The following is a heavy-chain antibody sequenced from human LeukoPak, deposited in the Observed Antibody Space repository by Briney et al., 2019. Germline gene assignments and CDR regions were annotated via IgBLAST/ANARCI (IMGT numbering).Heavy chain of an antibody. CDR3: ARGTEWFGDPTPFDY. J-gene: IGHJ4*02. V-gene: IGHV4-59*08. D-gene: IGHD3-10*01. CDR1: GGSISSYY. CDR2: IYYSGST. Sequence: PSETLSLTCTVSGGSISSYYWSWIRQPPGKGLEWIGYIYYSGSTNYNPSLKSRVTISVDTSKNQFSLKVSSVTAADTAVYYCARGTEWFGDPTPFDYWGQGTLVTVSS.